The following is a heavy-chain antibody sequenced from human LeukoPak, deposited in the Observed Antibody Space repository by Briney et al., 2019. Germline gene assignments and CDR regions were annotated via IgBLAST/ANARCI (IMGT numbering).Heavy chain of an antibody. CDR3: ARFPPGKTYYYYYYMDV. Sequence: GGSLRLSCAASGFTFSSYSMNWVRQAPGKGLEWVTSISSSSSYIYYADSVKGRFTISRDNAKNSLYLQMNSLRAEDTAVYYCARFPPGKTYYYYYYMDVWGKGTTVTISS. J-gene: IGHJ6*03. CDR2: ISSSSSYI. V-gene: IGHV3-21*01. CDR1: GFTFSSYS.